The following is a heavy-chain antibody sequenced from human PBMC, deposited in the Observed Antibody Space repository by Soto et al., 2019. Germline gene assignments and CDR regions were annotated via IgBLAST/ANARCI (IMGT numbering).Heavy chain of an antibody. J-gene: IGHJ5*02. D-gene: IGHD4-4*01. CDR2: IYYSGST. Sequence: SETLSLTCTVSGGSISSYYWSWIRQPPGKGLEWIGYIYYSGSTNYYPSLKSRVTISVDTSKNQFSLKLSSVTAADTAVYYCARDDRVTTGFDPWGQGTLVTVSS. V-gene: IGHV4-59*01. CDR3: ARDDRVTTGFDP. CDR1: GGSISSYY.